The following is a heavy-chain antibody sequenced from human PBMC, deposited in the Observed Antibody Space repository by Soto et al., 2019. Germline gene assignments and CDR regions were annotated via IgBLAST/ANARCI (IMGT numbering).Heavy chain of an antibody. CDR1: GDSINNRIYY. V-gene: IGHV4-39*01. CDR3: ARQRTSVVTQAYFDS. D-gene: IGHD2-21*02. CDR2: IYYSGST. J-gene: IGHJ4*02. Sequence: PSETLSLTCTATGDSINNRIYYWGWIRHPPGKGLEWIGSIYYSGSTYNNPSLKSRVSMSVDTSKNQFSLKLRSVTAADTALYYCARQRTSVVTQAYFDSWGQGSLVTVSS.